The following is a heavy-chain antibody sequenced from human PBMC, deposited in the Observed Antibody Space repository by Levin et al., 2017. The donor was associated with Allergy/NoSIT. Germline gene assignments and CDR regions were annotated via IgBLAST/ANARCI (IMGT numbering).Heavy chain of an antibody. CDR3: ASGTTVVPDLREV. Sequence: GESLKISCAASGFTVSSNYMSWVRQAPGKGLEWVSVIYSGGSTYYADSVKGRFTISRDNSKNTLYLQMNSLRAEDTAVYYCASGTTVVPDLREVWGQGTLVTVSS. J-gene: IGHJ4*02. CDR2: IYSGGST. V-gene: IGHV3-66*01. D-gene: IGHD4-23*01. CDR1: GFTVSSNY.